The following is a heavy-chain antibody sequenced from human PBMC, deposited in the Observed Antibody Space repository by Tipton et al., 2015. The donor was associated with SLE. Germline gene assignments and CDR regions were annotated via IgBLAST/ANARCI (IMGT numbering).Heavy chain of an antibody. D-gene: IGHD3-3*01. Sequence: TLSLTCTVSGGSISSHYWSWIRQPPGKGLEWIGYIYYSGSTNYNPSLKSRVTISVDTSKNQFSLKLSSVTAADTAVYYCAREATYYDFWSGPKAHAFDIWGQGTMVTVSS. CDR2: IYYSGST. V-gene: IGHV4-59*11. J-gene: IGHJ3*02. CDR3: AREATYYDFWSGPKAHAFDI. CDR1: GGSISSHY.